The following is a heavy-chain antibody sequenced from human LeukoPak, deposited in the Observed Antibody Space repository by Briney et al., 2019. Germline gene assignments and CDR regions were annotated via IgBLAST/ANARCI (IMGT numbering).Heavy chain of an antibody. CDR2: ISFDAKNI. V-gene: IGHV3-30*04. J-gene: IGHJ3*01. Sequence: GGSLRLSCAASGFTFSTYAMHWVRQARGKGLEWVTIISFDAKNIYYADSVKGRFTISRDNSKSTLYLQMNSLRTEDTAVYYCARRDSSTSSESRDYALDVWGQGTMVTVSS. CDR3: ARRDSSTSSESRDYALDV. CDR1: GFTFSTYA. D-gene: IGHD3-22*01.